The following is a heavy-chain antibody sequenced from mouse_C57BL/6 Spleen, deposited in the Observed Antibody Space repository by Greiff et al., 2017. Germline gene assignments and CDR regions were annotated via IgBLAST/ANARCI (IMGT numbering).Heavy chain of an antibody. CDR1: GYTFTSYW. Sequence: VQLQQPGAELVQPGASVKLSCKASGYTFTSYWMQWVKQRPGQGLEWIGEIDPSDSYTNYNQKFKGKATLTVDTSSSTAYMQLSSLTSEDSAVYYCASRDSSSWGQGTLVTVSA. CDR2: IDPSDSYT. CDR3: ASRDSSS. D-gene: IGHD3-3*01. V-gene: IGHV1-50*01. J-gene: IGHJ3*01.